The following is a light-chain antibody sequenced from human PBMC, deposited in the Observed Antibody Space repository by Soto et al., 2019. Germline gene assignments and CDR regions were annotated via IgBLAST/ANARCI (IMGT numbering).Light chain of an antibody. J-gene: IGKJ5*01. CDR1: QSINGW. V-gene: IGKV1-5*03. CDR3: QKNFSSPSIT. Sequence: DIQLTQSPSTLSASVVDRVTITCRSSQSINGWLAWYQQKPGQAPNLLIYKASTLESGVPSRFSGSGSGTEFTLTVSSLQPDDFATYYCQKNFSSPSITFGQGTRLEIK. CDR2: KAS.